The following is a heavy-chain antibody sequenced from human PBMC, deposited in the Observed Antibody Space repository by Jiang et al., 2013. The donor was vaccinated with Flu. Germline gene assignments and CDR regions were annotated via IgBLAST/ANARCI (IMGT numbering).Heavy chain of an antibody. CDR2: ISSRSNTK. Sequence: YAMNWVRQAPGKGLEWISYISSRSNTKYYTDFVKGRFTISRDNEKKSLYLQMNSLRAEDTAVYYCVREYDAFDMWGQGTVVTVSS. J-gene: IGHJ3*02. CDR1: YA. V-gene: IGHV3-48*01. CDR3: VREYDAFDM.